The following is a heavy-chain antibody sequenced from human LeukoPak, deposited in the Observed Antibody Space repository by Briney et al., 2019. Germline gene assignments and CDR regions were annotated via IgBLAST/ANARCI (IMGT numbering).Heavy chain of an antibody. J-gene: IGHJ5*02. V-gene: IGHV4-4*07. CDR3: ARYGASESYSWFDP. D-gene: IGHD3-10*01. CDR1: GGSISNYY. Sequence: KASETLSLTCSVSGGSISNYYWSWIRQPAGKGLEWIGRIYTSGSTNYNPSLKSRVTMSVDTSKDQISLNLSSVTAADTAVYYCARYGASESYSWFDPWGQGARVTVSS. CDR2: IYTSGST.